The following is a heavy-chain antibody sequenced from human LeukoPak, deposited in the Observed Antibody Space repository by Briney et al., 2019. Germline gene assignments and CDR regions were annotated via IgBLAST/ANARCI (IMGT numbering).Heavy chain of an antibody. CDR2: ISGSGGST. J-gene: IGHJ4*02. CDR1: GFTFSDYA. V-gene: IGHV3-23*01. Sequence: GGSLRLSCTASGFTFSDYAMSWVRQAPGKGLEWVSAISGSGGSTYYADSVKGRFTISRDNSKNTLYLQMNSLRAENTAVYYCAKSYYYYDSSGYYSNFDYWGQGTLVTVSS. CDR3: AKSYYYYDSSGYYSNFDY. D-gene: IGHD3-22*01.